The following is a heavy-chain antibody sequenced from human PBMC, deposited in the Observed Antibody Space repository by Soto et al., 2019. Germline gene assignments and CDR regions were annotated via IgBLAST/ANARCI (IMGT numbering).Heavy chain of an antibody. CDR2: IFWDDDK. CDR3: AHSGVFYNFDY. Sequence: KESGPTLVKPTQTLTLTCTFSGFSLSTSGVGVGWIRQPAGKALEWLALIFWDDDKRYRPSLKSRLTITKDTSKNQVVLTMTNMDPVDTATYYCAHSGVFYNFDYWGQGTLVTVSS. J-gene: IGHJ4*02. D-gene: IGHD2-8*01. V-gene: IGHV2-5*02. CDR1: GFSLSTSGVG.